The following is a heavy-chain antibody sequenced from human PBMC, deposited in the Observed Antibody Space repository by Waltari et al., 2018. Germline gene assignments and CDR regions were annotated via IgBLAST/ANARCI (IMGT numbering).Heavy chain of an antibody. Sequence: QVQLQESGPGLVKPSETLSLTCNVSGYAISRGYYWGWIRQPPGKGLEWIASIWHSGSTYDSPSLRSRVTISVDTSKNQFSLNLNSATAADTALYYCARNLVVGGGFYFDYWGQGTLVTVSS. CDR3: ARNLVVGGGFYFDY. J-gene: IGHJ4*02. CDR1: GYAISRGYY. CDR2: IWHSGST. D-gene: IGHD2-21*01. V-gene: IGHV4-38-2*02.